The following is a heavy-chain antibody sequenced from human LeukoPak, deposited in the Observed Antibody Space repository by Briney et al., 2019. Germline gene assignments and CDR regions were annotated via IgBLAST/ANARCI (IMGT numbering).Heavy chain of an antibody. D-gene: IGHD4-23*01. CDR3: ARDPGLSTTVVTAGYYYYGMDV. J-gene: IGHJ6*02. CDR2: IYYSGST. V-gene: IGHV4-59*01. Sequence: SETLSLTCTVSGGSISSYYWSWIRLPPGKGLEWIGYIYYSGSTNYNPSLKSRVTISVDTSKNQFSLKLSSVTAADTAVYYCARDPGLSTTVVTAGYYYYGMDVWGQGTTVTVSS. CDR1: GGSISSYY.